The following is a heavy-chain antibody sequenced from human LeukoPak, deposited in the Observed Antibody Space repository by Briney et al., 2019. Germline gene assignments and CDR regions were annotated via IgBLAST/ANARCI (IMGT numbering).Heavy chain of an antibody. Sequence: SETLSLTCTVSGGSISSYYRSWIRQPPGKGLEWIGYIYYSGSTNYNPSLKSRVTISVDTSKNQFSLKLSSVTAADTAVYYCARDGYYYYYGMDVWGQGTTVTVSS. CDR1: GGSISSYY. V-gene: IGHV4-59*01. CDR3: ARDGYYYYYGMDV. J-gene: IGHJ6*02. CDR2: IYYSGST.